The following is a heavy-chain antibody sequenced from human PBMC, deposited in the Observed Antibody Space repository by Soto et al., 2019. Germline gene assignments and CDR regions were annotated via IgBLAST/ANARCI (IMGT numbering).Heavy chain of an antibody. CDR1: GYSFTSYW. D-gene: IGHD3-22*01. CDR3: ARLDLGPHRGDYYDSSGYI. V-gene: IGHV5-10-1*01. CDR2: IDPSDSYT. J-gene: IGHJ3*02. Sequence: GESLKISCKGSGYSFTSYWISWVRQMPGKGLEWMGRIDPSDSYTNYSPSFQGHVTISADKSISTAYLQWSSLKASDTAMYYCARLDLGPHRGDYYDSSGYIWGQGTMVTVSS.